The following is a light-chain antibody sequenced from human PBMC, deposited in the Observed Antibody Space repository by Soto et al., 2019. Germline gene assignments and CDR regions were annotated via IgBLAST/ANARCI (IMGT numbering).Light chain of an antibody. Sequence: DIQLTQSPSFLSASVGDRVTITCRASQDVSRYLAWYQQKPGKAPNLLIYAASTLRSGVPSRFSGSGSETVFTLTISSLQPEDFATYYCQQLNSYVFAFGPGTKVDIK. CDR3: QQLNSYVFA. CDR1: QDVSRY. J-gene: IGKJ3*01. CDR2: AAS. V-gene: IGKV1-9*01.